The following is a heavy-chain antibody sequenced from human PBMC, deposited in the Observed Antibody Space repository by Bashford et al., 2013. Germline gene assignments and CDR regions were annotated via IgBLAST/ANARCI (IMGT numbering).Heavy chain of an antibody. J-gene: IGHJ6*02. Sequence: VASVKVSCKASGYTFTSYAMHWVRQAPGQRLEWMGWINAGNGNTKYSQKFQGRVTITRDTSASTAYMELSSLRSEDTAVYYCASQRVSSIFGVPSDGMDVWGQGTTVTVSS. CDR1: GYTFTSYA. CDR3: ASQRVSSIFGVPSDGMDV. V-gene: IGHV1-3*01. D-gene: IGHD3-3*01. CDR2: INAGNGNT.